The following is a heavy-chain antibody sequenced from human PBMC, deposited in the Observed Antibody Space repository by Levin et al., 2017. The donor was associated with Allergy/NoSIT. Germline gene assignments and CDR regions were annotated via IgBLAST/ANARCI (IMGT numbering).Heavy chain of an antibody. J-gene: IGHJ4*02. Sequence: PSETLSLTCTVSGGSISSGGYYWSWIRQHPGKGLEWIGYIYYSGSTYYNPSLKTQVTISVDTSKNQFSLKLSSVTAADTAVYYCARGGFYYDSSAYSLLAKYYFDYWGQGTLVTVSS. CDR3: ARGGFYYDSSAYSLLAKYYFDY. CDR1: GGSISSGGYY. V-gene: IGHV4-31*01. D-gene: IGHD3-22*01. CDR2: IYYSGST.